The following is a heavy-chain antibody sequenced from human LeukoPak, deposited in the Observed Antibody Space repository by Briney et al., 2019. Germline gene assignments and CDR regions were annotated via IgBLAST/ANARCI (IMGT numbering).Heavy chain of an antibody. Sequence: GGSLRLSCAASGFTFSDYYMSWIRQAPGKGLDWVSYISSSGSAIKYADSVKGRFTISRDNAKNSLYLQMNSLRADDTAMYYCARVRGSYCSDYWGQGTPVTVSS. V-gene: IGHV3-11*04. CDR1: GFTFSDYY. D-gene: IGHD1-26*01. CDR2: ISSSGSAI. J-gene: IGHJ4*02. CDR3: ARVRGSYCSDY.